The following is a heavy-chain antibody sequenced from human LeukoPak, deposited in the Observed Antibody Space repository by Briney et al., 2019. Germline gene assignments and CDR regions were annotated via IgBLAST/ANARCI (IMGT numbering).Heavy chain of an antibody. CDR2: IKQDGSEK. Sequence: GGSLRLSCAASGFTFSSYWMSWVRQAPGKGLEWVANIKQDGSEKYYADSVKGRFTISRDNSKNTLYLQMNSLRAEDTAVYYCAKDPFGYYDSSGYIYYFDYWGQGTLVTVSS. J-gene: IGHJ4*02. V-gene: IGHV3-7*01. D-gene: IGHD3-22*01. CDR1: GFTFSSYW. CDR3: AKDPFGYYDSSGYIYYFDY.